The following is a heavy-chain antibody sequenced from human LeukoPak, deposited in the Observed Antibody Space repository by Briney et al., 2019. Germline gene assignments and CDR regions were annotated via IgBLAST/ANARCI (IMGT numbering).Heavy chain of an antibody. CDR1: GFTVISNY. Sequence: GGSLRLSCAASGFTVISNYMSWVRQAPGKGLEWVSVIYRDGRVHYADSVKGRFTISRDDSKNTLYLQMNSLRAEDTAVYYCARESGYSYGLAGFFDYWGQGTLATVSS. CDR3: ARESGYSYGLAGFFDY. D-gene: IGHD5-18*01. CDR2: IYRDGRV. J-gene: IGHJ4*02. V-gene: IGHV3-53*01.